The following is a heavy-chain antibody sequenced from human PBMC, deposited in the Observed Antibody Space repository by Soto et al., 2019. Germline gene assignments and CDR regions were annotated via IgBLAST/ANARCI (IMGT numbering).Heavy chain of an antibody. D-gene: IGHD5-18*01. CDR1: GGSISSSDW. Sequence: PSETRSLTCAVSGGSISSSDWWSWVRQPPGKGLEWIGEIYHSGDTNYNPSLKSRVTISVDKSKNQFSLKLSSVTVADTALFYCARMSGGYNYGWGQGTLVTVSS. V-gene: IGHV4-4*02. CDR3: ARMSGGYNYG. CDR2: IYHSGDT. J-gene: IGHJ4*02.